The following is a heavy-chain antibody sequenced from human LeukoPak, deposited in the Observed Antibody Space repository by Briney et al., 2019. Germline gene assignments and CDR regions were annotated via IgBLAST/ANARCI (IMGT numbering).Heavy chain of an antibody. D-gene: IGHD6-13*01. V-gene: IGHV3-23*01. CDR3: AKAYSTSWYHLAGS. CDR1: GFTFGTYA. CDR2: ISGSGGTT. J-gene: IGHJ5*02. Sequence: GGSLRLSCAASGFTFGTYAVSWVRQAPEKGLEWVSAISGSGGTTKYADSVNGRFTISRDNSKNTLYLQMNSLSADDTAVYYCAKAYSTSWYHLAGSWGQGTLVTVSS.